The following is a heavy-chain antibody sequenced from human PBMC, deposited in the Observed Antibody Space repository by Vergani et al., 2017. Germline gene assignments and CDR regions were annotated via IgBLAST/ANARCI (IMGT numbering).Heavy chain of an antibody. V-gene: IGHV4-30-4*08. CDR1: GDSLSSDDYY. D-gene: IGHD3-16*01. Sequence: QVQLQESGPRLVKTSQTLSLTCSVSGDSLSSDDYYWTWIRQSPGRGLEYIGYIYDSESTYYNPSLQSRVTISVDTSKNQFSLNLRSVTAADSAVYYCAREVFGSYIDYWAQGALVTVSS. J-gene: IGHJ4*02. CDR3: AREVFGSYIDY. CDR2: IYDSEST.